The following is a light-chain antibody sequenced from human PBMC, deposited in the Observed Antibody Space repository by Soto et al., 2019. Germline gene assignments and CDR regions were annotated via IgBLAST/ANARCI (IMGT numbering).Light chain of an antibody. CDR2: DNS. CDR1: SSNFGAGYD. V-gene: IGLV1-40*01. CDR3: QSYDNSLSGHSV. J-gene: IGLJ1*01. Sequence: QSVLTQPPSVSGAPGQRVTISCTGSSSNFGAGYDVHWYQQLPGTAPNLLIFDNSNRPSGVPDRFSGSKSGTSASLAITGLQAEDEADYYCQSYDNSLSGHSVFGTGTKVTV.